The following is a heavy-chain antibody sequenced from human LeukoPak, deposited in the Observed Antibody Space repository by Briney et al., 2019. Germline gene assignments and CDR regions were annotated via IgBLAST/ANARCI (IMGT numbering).Heavy chain of an antibody. Sequence: GGTLRLSCAASGFTFSSYSMNWVRQAPGKGLEWVSSISSSSSYIYYADSVKGRFTISRDNAKNSLYLQMSSLRAEDTAVYYCARDTGIYCSGGSCCFDPWGQGTLVTVSS. D-gene: IGHD2-15*01. V-gene: IGHV3-21*01. J-gene: IGHJ5*02. CDR1: GFTFSSYS. CDR2: ISSSSSYI. CDR3: ARDTGIYCSGGSCCFDP.